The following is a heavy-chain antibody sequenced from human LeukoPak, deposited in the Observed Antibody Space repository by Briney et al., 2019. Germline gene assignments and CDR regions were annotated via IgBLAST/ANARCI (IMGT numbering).Heavy chain of an antibody. Sequence: SETLSLTCTVSGGSISSGDYYWSWIRQPPGKGLEWIGYIYYSGSTYYNPSLKSRVTISVDTSKNQFSLKLSSVTAADTAVYYCARDKTYYYDSSGLDYWGQGTLVTVSP. V-gene: IGHV4-30-4*01. CDR1: GGSISSGDYY. D-gene: IGHD3-22*01. J-gene: IGHJ4*02. CDR3: ARDKTYYYDSSGLDY. CDR2: IYYSGST.